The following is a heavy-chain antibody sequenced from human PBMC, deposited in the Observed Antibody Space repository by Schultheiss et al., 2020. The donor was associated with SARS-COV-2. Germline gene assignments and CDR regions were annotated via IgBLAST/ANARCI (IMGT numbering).Heavy chain of an antibody. J-gene: IGHJ4*02. CDR3: AREGGDYSGSFDF. CDR2: VHYSGST. D-gene: IGHD1-26*01. CDR1: GGSVSTDF. V-gene: IGHV4-59*02. Sequence: GSLRLSCTVSGGSVSTDFWSWFRQPPGKGLEWIGYVHYSGSTDSNPSLKSRVITSVDTSKNQFSLKLSSVTAADTAVYYCAREGGDYSGSFDFWGQGTLVTVSS.